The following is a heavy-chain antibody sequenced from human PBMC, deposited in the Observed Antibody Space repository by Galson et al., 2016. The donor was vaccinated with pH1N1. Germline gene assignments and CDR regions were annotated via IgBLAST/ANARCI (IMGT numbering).Heavy chain of an antibody. V-gene: IGHV3-23*01. J-gene: IGHJ4*02. CDR1: GFTFSSYV. CDR2: ISATGIST. CDR3: AKDFSHYIPSTGSFDY. D-gene: IGHD1-14*01. Sequence: SLRLSCAASGFTFSSYVIHWVRQAPGKGLEWVSSISATGISTYYADSVKGRFTISRDNSKNTVYLRMDSLRAEDTALYYCAKDFSHYIPSTGSFDYWGRGALVTVSS.